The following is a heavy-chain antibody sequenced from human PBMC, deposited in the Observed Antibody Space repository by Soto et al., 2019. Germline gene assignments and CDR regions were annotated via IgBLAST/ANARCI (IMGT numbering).Heavy chain of an antibody. CDR1: GGTFSSYA. V-gene: IGHV1-69*12. CDR3: AIDTVEQQLVYGMDV. J-gene: IGHJ6*02. Sequence: QVQLVQSGAEVKKPGSSVKVSCKASGGTFSSYAISWVRQAPGQGLEWMGGIIPIFGTANYAQKFQGRVTTTADESTSTADMERSSLRAEDTAVYYCAIDTVEQQLVYGMDVWGQGTTVTVSS. D-gene: IGHD6-13*01. CDR2: IIPIFGTA.